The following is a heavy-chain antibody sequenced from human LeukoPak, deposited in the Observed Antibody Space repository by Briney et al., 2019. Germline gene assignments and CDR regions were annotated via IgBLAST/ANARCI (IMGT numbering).Heavy chain of an antibody. D-gene: IGHD2-15*01. Sequence: SETLSPTCAVYGGSFSGYYWSWIRQPPGKGLEWIGEINHSGSTNYNPSLKSRVTISVDTSKNQFSLKLSSVTAADTAVYYCAREDTSDAFDIWGQGTMVTVSS. V-gene: IGHV4-34*01. CDR1: GGSFSGYY. J-gene: IGHJ3*02. CDR2: INHSGST. CDR3: AREDTSDAFDI.